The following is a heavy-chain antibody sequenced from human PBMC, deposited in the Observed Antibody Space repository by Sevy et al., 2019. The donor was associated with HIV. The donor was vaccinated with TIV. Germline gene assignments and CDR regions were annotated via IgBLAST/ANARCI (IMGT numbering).Heavy chain of an antibody. J-gene: IGHJ4*02. V-gene: IGHV3-30*03. D-gene: IGHD2-8*01. CDR2: ISYDERDI. CDR1: GFTFSDYA. CDR3: ARRDVNHQYLMDY. Sequence: GGSLRLSCAASGFTFSDYAMHWVRQAPGKGLEWLSYISYDERDIYYLDSVRGRFSVSRDISKRTLFLQMNDLRPEDTAVYYFARRDVNHQYLMDYWGQGILVTVSS.